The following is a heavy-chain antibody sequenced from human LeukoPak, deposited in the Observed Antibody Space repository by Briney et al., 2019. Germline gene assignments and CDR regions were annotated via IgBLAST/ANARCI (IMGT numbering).Heavy chain of an antibody. CDR3: VRGWRSGSLDS. CDR1: GFTFSSYS. Sequence: GGSLRLSCAASGFTFSSYSMHWVRQAPGKGLEWVSYITSSSSTIYYADSVKGRFTISRDNAKNSLYLQMNSLRDDDTAVYYCVRGWRSGSLDSWGQGTLVTVSS. J-gene: IGHJ4*02. CDR2: ITSSSSTI. D-gene: IGHD6-13*01. V-gene: IGHV3-48*02.